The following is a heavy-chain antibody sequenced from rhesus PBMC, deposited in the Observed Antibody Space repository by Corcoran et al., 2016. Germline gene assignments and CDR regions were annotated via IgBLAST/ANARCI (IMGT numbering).Heavy chain of an antibody. Sequence: QLQLQESGPGLVKPSETLSLTGAGSGGSISGYWWSWIRQPPGKGLEGLGRIDSSGSTDYTPSLKSRVTISRDTSKNQFSLKLSSVTAADTAVYYCARVLGNYGYFDYWGQGVLVTVSS. D-gene: IGHD4-17*01. CDR2: IDSSGST. V-gene: IGHV4-160*01. CDR3: ARVLGNYGYFDY. J-gene: IGHJ4*01. CDR1: GGSISGYW.